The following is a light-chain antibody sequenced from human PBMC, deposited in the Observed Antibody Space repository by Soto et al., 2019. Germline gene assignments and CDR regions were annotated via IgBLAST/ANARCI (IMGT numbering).Light chain of an antibody. CDR1: RGIGGY. CDR3: QQSYGTPLT. CDR2: AAS. Sequence: DIQMTKSPSSFFDSLEERVPIPGRAVRGIGGYLNCYQQKPGKAPKLRIYAASSLQSGVPSRFSGSGSGTEFTLTISSLQPEDFATYYCQQSYGTPLTFGGGTKVEIK. J-gene: IGKJ4*01. V-gene: IGKV1-39*01.